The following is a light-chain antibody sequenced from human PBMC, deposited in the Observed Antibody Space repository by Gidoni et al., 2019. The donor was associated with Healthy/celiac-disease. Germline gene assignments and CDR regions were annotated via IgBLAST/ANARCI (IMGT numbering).Light chain of an antibody. CDR1: QSISSY. CDR2: AAS. Sequence: DIQMTQSPSSLSASVGDRVTITCRASQSISSYLNWYQQKPGKAPKRLIYAASSLQSGVPSRFSGSGSGTDFTLTISSLQPEDFATYYCQQSYSTLTTFGQGTKVEIK. CDR3: QQSYSTLTT. V-gene: IGKV1-39*01. J-gene: IGKJ1*01.